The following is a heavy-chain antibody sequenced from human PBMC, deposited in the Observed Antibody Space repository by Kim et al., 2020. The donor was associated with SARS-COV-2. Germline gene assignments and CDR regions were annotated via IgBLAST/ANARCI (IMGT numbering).Heavy chain of an antibody. CDR3: ARGRSSIWYFDL. CDR2: INHSGST. J-gene: IGHJ2*01. V-gene: IGHV4-34*01. Sequence: SETLSLTCAVYGGSFSGYYWSWIRQPPGKGLEWIGEINHSGSTNYNPSLKSRVTISVDTSKNQFSLNLSSVTAADTAVYYCARGRSSIWYFDLWGRGTLGTVAS. CDR1: GGSFSGYY.